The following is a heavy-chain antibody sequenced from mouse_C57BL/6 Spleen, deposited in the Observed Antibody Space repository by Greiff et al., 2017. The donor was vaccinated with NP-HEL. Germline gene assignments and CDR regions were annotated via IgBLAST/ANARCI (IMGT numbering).Heavy chain of an antibody. D-gene: IGHD4-1*01. V-gene: IGHV1-15*01. CDR2: IDPETGGT. CDR1: GYTFTDYE. J-gene: IGHJ1*03. Sequence: VKLQESGAELVRPGASVTLSCKASGYTFTDYEMHWVKQTPVHGLEWIGAIDPETGGTAYNQKFKGKAILTADKSSSTAYMELRSLTSEDSAVYYCTNWAYWYFDVWGTGTTVTVSS. CDR3: TNWAYWYFDV.